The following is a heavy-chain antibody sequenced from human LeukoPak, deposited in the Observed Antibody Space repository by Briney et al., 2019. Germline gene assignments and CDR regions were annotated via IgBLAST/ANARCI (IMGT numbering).Heavy chain of an antibody. CDR2: IYHSGST. CDR3: ARLSVIVGAALEYYYYYMDV. V-gene: IGHV4-30-2*01. CDR1: GGSISSGGYY. Sequence: SQTLSLTCTVSGGSISSGGYYWSWIRQPPGKGLEWIGYIYHSGSTYYNPSLKSRVTISVDRSKNQFSLKLSSVTAADTAVYYCARLSVIVGAALEYYYYYMDVWGQGTTVTVSS. D-gene: IGHD1-26*01. J-gene: IGHJ6*03.